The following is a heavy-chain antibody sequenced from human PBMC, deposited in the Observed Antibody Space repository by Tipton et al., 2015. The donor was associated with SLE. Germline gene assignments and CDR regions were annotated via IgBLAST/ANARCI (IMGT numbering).Heavy chain of an antibody. J-gene: IGHJ4*02. V-gene: IGHV4-34*01. D-gene: IGHD5-18*01. CDR3: VRVRVYVDTNDY. CDR2: ANQIGTT. CDR1: GGSFSGSY. Sequence: GLVKPSETLSLTCGVSGGSFSGSYCSWIRQAPVKGLEWLGEANQIGTTKINPSLKSRVSISVDRSKNQCTLGLTSVTAADTAVYYCVRVRVYVDTNDYWGQGTLVTVSS.